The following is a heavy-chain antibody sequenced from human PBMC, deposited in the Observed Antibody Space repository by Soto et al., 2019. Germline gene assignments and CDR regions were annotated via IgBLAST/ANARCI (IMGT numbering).Heavy chain of an antibody. CDR3: ARVSSGSGSQGWFDP. Sequence: GSLRLSCVASGFTFRNYEMNWVRQAPGKGLEWVSYISSGGSTIHYADSVKGRFTISRDNAKNSLYLEMTGLRAEDTAVYSCARVSSGSGSQGWFDPWGQGTLVTVSS. CDR2: ISSGGSTI. D-gene: IGHD3-10*01. CDR1: GFTFRNYE. V-gene: IGHV3-48*03. J-gene: IGHJ5*02.